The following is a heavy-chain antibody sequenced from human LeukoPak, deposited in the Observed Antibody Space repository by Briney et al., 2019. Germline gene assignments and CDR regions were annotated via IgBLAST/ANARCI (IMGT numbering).Heavy chain of an antibody. CDR1: GFTFSSYW. J-gene: IGHJ4*02. D-gene: IGHD2-2*01. V-gene: IGHV3-7*01. CDR2: IKQDGSNK. CDR3: AKDRKYQLLLYYFDY. Sequence: GGSLRLSCAASGFTFSSYWMSWVRQAPGKGLEWVANIKQDGSNKYYADSVKGRFTISRDNSKNTLYLQMNSLRAEDTAVYYCAKDRKYQLLLYYFDYWGQGTLVTVSS.